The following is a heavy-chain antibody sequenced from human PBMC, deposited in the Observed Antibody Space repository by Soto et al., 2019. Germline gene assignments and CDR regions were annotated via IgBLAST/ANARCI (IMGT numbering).Heavy chain of an antibody. CDR2: INDSGGTT. Sequence: KGLLWVTTINDSGGTTYYADSVRGRFTISRDNSKNTLYLQLNSLRAEDTAIYFCLFFKLEEGIRCVRSESAFLRNRSSDL. D-gene: IGHD3-10*02. J-gene: IGHJ2*01. CDR3: LFFKLEEGIRCVRSESAFLRNRSSDL. V-gene: IGHV3-23*01.